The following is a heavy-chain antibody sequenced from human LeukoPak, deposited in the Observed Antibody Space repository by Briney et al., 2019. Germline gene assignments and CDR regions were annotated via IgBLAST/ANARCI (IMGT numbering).Heavy chain of an antibody. CDR2: IAYDGSRA. CDR1: GFTFGGYG. J-gene: IGHJ4*02. CDR3: TRYNNDHFDY. V-gene: IGHV3-33*01. D-gene: IGHD1-14*01. Sequence: GGSLRLSCAGSGFTFGGYGMHWFRQTPGKGLEWAAVIAYDGSRAFYADSVKGRFTISRDNSKNTMSVQMDDLRAEDTAVYYCTRYNNDHFDYWGQGTLVTVSS.